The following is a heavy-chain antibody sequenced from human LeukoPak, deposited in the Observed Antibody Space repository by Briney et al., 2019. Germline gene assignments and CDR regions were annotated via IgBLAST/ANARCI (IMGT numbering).Heavy chain of an antibody. V-gene: IGHV3-11*05. CDR1: GFTFSDYY. Sequence: PGGSLRLSCAASGFTFSDYYMSWIRQAPGKGLEWVSYIGSSSSYTNYADSVKGRFTTSRDNAKNSLYLQMNSLRAEDTAVYYCARAKWLVTPFDYWGQGTLVTVSS. CDR3: ARAKWLVTPFDY. CDR2: IGSSSSYT. D-gene: IGHD6-19*01. J-gene: IGHJ4*02.